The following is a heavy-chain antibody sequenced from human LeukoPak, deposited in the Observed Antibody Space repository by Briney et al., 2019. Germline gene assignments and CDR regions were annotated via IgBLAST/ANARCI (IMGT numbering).Heavy chain of an antibody. CDR1: GFTVSSNS. CDR2: IYSDNT. V-gene: IGHV3-53*01. CDR3: AGGLGGSYRYDY. D-gene: IGHD3-16*02. J-gene: IGHJ4*02. Sequence: GGSLRLSCTVSGFTVSSNSMSWVRQAPGKGLEWVSFIYSDNTHYSDSVKGRFTISRDNSKNTLYLQMNSLRAEDTALYYCAGGLGGSYRYDYWGQGTLVTVSS.